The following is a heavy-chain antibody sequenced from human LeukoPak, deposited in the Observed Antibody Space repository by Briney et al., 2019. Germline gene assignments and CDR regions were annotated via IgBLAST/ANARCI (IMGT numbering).Heavy chain of an antibody. J-gene: IGHJ6*02. V-gene: IGHV4-30-2*01. Sequence: SETLSLTCAVSGGSISSGGYSWSWIRQPPGKGLEWIGYIYHSGSTYYNPSLKSRVTISVDRSKNQFSLKLSSVTAADTAVYYCARDKQASGYYYGMDVWGQGTTVTVSS. D-gene: IGHD3-10*01. CDR2: IYHSGST. CDR1: GGSISSGGYS. CDR3: ARDKQASGYYYGMDV.